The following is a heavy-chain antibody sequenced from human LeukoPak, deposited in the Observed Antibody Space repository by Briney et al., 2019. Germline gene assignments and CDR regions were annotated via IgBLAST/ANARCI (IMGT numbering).Heavy chain of an antibody. CDR3: VKVGYCSSTSCYPEYFQH. CDR1: GFTFSSYA. CDR2: ISSNGGST. V-gene: IGHV3-64D*06. J-gene: IGHJ1*01. D-gene: IGHD2-2*01. Sequence: GGSLRLSCSASGFTFSSYAMHWVRQAPGKGQEYVSAISSNGGSTYYADSVKGRFTISRDNSKNTLYLQMSSLRAEDTAVYYCVKVGYCSSTSCYPEYFQHWGQGTLVTVSS.